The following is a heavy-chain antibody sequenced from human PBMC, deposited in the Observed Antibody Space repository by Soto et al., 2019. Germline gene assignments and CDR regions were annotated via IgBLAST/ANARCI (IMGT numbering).Heavy chain of an antibody. V-gene: IGHV4-59*08. Sequence: QVQLQELGAGQVKPSETLSLTCTVSGGSISSYYWCCIRQPRGKGLEWIGYIYYSGSTNYNPSLKSRVTISVDTSKNQFSLKLSSVTAADTAVYYCARQRDAFDIWGQGTMVTVSS. J-gene: IGHJ3*02. CDR3: ARQRDAFDI. CDR1: GGSISSYY. CDR2: IYYSGST.